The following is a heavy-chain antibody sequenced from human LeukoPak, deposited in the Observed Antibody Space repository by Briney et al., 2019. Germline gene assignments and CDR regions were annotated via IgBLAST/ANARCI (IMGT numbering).Heavy chain of an antibody. CDR2: ISYDGSNK. CDR1: GFTFSSYA. CDR3: AKVTRYYYDSSGDY. Sequence: PGRSLRLSCAASGFTFSSYAMHWVRQAPGKGLEWVAVISYDGSNKYYADSVKGRFTISRDNSKNTLYLQMNSLRAEDTAVYYCAKVTRYYYDSSGDYWGQGTLVTVSS. J-gene: IGHJ4*02. V-gene: IGHV3-30-3*01. D-gene: IGHD3-22*01.